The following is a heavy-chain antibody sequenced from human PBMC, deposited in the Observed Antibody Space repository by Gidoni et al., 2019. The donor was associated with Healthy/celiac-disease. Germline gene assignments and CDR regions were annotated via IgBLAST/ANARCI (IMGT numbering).Heavy chain of an antibody. CDR1: GGSISRSSYY. CDR3: ARHGGPFVSSWGINWFDP. V-gene: IGHV4-39*01. CDR2: IYYSGST. J-gene: IGHJ5*02. D-gene: IGHD6-13*01. Sequence: QLQLQESGPGLVKPSETLSLTCTVSGGSISRSSYYWGWIRQPPGKGLEWIGSIYYSGSTYYNPSLKIRVTISVDTSKNQFSLKLSSVTAADTAVYYCARHGGPFVSSWGINWFDPWGQGTLVTVSS.